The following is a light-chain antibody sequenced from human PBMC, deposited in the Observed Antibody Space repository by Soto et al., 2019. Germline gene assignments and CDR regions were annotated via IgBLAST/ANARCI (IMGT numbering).Light chain of an antibody. Sequence: EIVMTQSPATLSVSPGERATLSCRASQSVTSNLAWYQQKPGQAPRLLISGSSTRATGIPARFSGSGSGTEFTLTISSLQSEDVAVYYCQQYNNWPLAFGGWTKVEIK. CDR2: GSS. CDR1: QSVTSN. J-gene: IGKJ4*01. CDR3: QQYNNWPLA. V-gene: IGKV3-15*01.